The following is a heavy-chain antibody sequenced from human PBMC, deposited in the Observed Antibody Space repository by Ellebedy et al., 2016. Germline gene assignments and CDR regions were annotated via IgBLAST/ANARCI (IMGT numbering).Heavy chain of an antibody. CDR3: ARDFVAGRPGGNYFDC. CDR2: IKEDGSAK. Sequence: GGSLRLSCAASGFTFSSYWMSWVRQAPGRGLEWVANIKEDGSAKYYVDSVKGRFTISRDNAKNSLYLQMNSLRAEDTAVYYCARDFVAGRPGGNYFDCWGQGALVTVSS. CDR1: GFTFSSYW. D-gene: IGHD6-6*01. J-gene: IGHJ4*02. V-gene: IGHV3-7*01.